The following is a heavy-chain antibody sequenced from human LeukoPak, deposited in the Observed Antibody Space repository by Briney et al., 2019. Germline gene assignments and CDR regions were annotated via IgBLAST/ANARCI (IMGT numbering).Heavy chain of an antibody. Sequence: SETLSLTCTVSGGSISSYYWSWIRQPPGKGLEWIGYIYYSGSTNYNPSLKSRVTISVDTSKNQFSLKLSSVTAADTAAYYCARNPVTMVRGVIPESGAPDYWGQGTLVTVSS. CDR3: ARNPVTMVRGVIPESGAPDY. CDR1: GGSISSYY. J-gene: IGHJ4*02. V-gene: IGHV4-59*08. CDR2: IYYSGST. D-gene: IGHD3-10*01.